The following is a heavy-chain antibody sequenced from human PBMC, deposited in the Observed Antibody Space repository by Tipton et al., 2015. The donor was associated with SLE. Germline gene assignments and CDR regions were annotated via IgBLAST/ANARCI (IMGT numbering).Heavy chain of an antibody. CDR3: AKGTMVQGGYYFGMDV. CDR1: GFTFDDYA. V-gene: IGHV3-9*01. Sequence: SLRLSCAASGFTFDDYAMHWVRQAPGKGLEWVSGISWNSGRIDYADSVKGRFTISRDNAKNSLYLQMNSLRAEDTAMYYCAKGTMVQGGYYFGMDVWGHGTTVTVSS. CDR2: ISWNSGRI. D-gene: IGHD3-10*01. J-gene: IGHJ6*02.